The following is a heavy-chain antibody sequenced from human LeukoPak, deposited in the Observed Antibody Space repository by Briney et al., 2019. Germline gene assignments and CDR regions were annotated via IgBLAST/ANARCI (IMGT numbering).Heavy chain of an antibody. V-gene: IGHV3-30-3*01. J-gene: IGHJ4*02. D-gene: IGHD6-13*01. CDR2: ISYDGSNK. Sequence: GRSLRLSCAASGFTFSSYAMHWVRQAPGKGLEWVAVISYDGSNKYYADSVKGRFTISRDNSKNTLYLQMNSLRAEDTAVYYCATEKQQRGFDYWGQGTLVTVSS. CDR3: ATEKQQRGFDY. CDR1: GFTFSSYA.